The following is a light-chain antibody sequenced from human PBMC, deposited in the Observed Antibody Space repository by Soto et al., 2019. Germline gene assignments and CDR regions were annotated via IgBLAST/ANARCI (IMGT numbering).Light chain of an antibody. CDR2: DVY. CDR1: SSDVGGYNY. Sequence: QSALTQPASMSGSPGQSITISCTGTSSDVGGYNYVSWFQQHPGKAPNLMIYDVYRRPSGVSYRFSGSKSGNTASLTISGLQAEDEADYYCSSYTTRSTVVFGGGTKLTVL. J-gene: IGLJ2*01. V-gene: IGLV2-14*01. CDR3: SSYTTRSTVV.